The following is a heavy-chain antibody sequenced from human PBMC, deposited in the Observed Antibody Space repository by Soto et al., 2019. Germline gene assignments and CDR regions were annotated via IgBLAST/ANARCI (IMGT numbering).Heavy chain of an antibody. CDR2: ITNNGRST. V-gene: IGHV3-64*07. Sequence: EVQLVESGGGLVQPGGSLRLSCAASGFTFSSYAMHWVRQAPGKGLEYVSAITNNGRSTYYADSVKGRFTISRDNFKNTPYLQMGSLRPDDMAVYYCASAHNDGYYDYWGQGTLVTVSS. CDR3: ASAHNDGYYDY. D-gene: IGHD1-1*01. J-gene: IGHJ4*02. CDR1: GFTFSSYA.